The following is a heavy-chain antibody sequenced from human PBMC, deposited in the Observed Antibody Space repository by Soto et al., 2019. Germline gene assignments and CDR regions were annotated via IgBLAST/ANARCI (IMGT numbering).Heavy chain of an antibody. CDR2: IKEDGSEK. V-gene: IGHV3-7*01. Sequence: GGSLRLSFAASGFTLSNYWMTWVRQSPGKGLEWVANIKEDGSEKHYVDSVKGRFTISRDNAKNSLYLQMNSLRVEDTAVYFCSRDVVVGAKALNYWGQGALVTVSS. CDR3: SRDVVVGAKALNY. J-gene: IGHJ4*02. D-gene: IGHD2-15*01. CDR1: GFTLSNYW.